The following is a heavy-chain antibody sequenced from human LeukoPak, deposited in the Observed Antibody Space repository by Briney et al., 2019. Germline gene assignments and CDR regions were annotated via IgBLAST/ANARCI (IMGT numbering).Heavy chain of an antibody. D-gene: IGHD4-11*01. CDR3: ARTWASLTVNAFYYFDY. CDR1: GGSISSGGYY. CDR2: IYYSGST. J-gene: IGHJ4*02. V-gene: IGHV4-31*03. Sequence: SRTLSVTCTVSGGSISSGGYYSSWIRQHPGKGLEWIGYIYYSGSTYYNPSLKSRVTISVDTSKNQFSLKLSSVTAADTAVYYCARTWASLTVNAFYYFDYWGQGTLVTVSS.